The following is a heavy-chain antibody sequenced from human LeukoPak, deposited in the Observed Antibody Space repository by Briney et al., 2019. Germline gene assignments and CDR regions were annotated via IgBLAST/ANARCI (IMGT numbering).Heavy chain of an antibody. CDR1: GITLSSFS. Sequence: GGSLRLSCAASGITLSSFSMHWVRQTPGKGLEWVVLISFDGSNKYYADSVKGRFTTSRDQSKNTVYLQMNRLRAEDTAVYYCARDRYCSGTSCYTAYLDCWGQGTLVTVSS. J-gene: IGHJ4*02. CDR2: ISFDGSNK. V-gene: IGHV3-30-3*01. CDR3: ARDRYCSGTSCYTAYLDC. D-gene: IGHD2-15*01.